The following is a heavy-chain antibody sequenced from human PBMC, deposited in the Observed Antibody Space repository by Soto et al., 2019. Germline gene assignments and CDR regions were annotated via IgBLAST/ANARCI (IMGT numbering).Heavy chain of an antibody. CDR2: ISAYNGNT. D-gene: IGHD5-18*01. J-gene: IGHJ6*02. V-gene: IGHV1-18*04. CDR1: GYTFTSYG. Sequence: QVQLVQSGAEVKKPGASVKVSCKASGYTFTSYGISWVRQAPGQGLEWMGWISAYNGNTNYAQKLQGRVTMTTDTSTSTAYMELRSLRSDDTAVYYCARDRRIQLWGHYYYYGMDVWGQGTTVTVSS. CDR3: ARDRRIQLWGHYYYYGMDV.